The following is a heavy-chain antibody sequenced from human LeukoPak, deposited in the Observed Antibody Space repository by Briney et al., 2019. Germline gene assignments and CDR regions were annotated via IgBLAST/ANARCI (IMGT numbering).Heavy chain of an antibody. CDR3: AKKVGKSSGYYYGY. CDR2: ISASGGST. D-gene: IGHD3-22*01. J-gene: IGHJ4*02. V-gene: IGHV3-23*01. Sequence: PGGSLRLSCAASGFTFNTYAMSWVRQAPGKGLGWGSAISASGGSTYYADSVKGRFTISRDNSMNTLYLQVKSLRAEDTAVYYCAKKVGKSSGYYYGYWGQGTLVTVSS. CDR1: GFTFNTYA.